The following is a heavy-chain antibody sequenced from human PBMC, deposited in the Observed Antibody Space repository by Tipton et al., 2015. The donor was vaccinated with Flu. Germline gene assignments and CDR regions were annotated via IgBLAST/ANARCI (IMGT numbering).Heavy chain of an antibody. CDR3: ARGLYGSGSYQRRYFDY. D-gene: IGHD3-10*01. Sequence: TLSLTCAVYGGSFSGYYWSWIRQPPGKGLEWIGEINHSGSTNYNPSLKSRVTISVDTSKNQFSLKLSSVTAADTAVYYCARGLYGSGSYQRRYFDYWGQGNLVTVSS. V-gene: IGHV4-34*01. J-gene: IGHJ4*02. CDR2: INHSGST. CDR1: GGSFSGYY.